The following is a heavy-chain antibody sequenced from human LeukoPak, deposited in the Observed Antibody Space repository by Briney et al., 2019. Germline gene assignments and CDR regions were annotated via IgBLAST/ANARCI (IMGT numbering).Heavy chain of an antibody. CDR3: ARGSASGWYGWFAP. Sequence: GGSLRLSCAAFSHYAMYWVRQAPGQGLGGGSSIDAGGGATYYADSVKGRFTISRDNSKNPFYLQINNLRAEATAVYFCARGSASGWYGWFAPWGQGTLVTVSS. D-gene: IGHD6-19*01. V-gene: IGHV3-23*01. CDR1: SHYA. J-gene: IGHJ5*02. CDR2: IDAGGGAT.